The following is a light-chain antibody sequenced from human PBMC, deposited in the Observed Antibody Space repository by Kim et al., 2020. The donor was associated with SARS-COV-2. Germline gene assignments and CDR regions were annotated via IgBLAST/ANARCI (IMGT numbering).Light chain of an antibody. Sequence: EIVLTQSPGTLSLSPGQGATLSCRASESVSSGNLAWYQQKPGQAPRLLIYGTSSRATGIPDRFSGGGSGTDFTLTISRLEPEDFAVYHRQQYADLPYTFGQGTKVDIK. CDR2: GTS. J-gene: IGKJ2*01. CDR1: ESVSSGN. CDR3: QQYADLPYT. V-gene: IGKV3-20*01.